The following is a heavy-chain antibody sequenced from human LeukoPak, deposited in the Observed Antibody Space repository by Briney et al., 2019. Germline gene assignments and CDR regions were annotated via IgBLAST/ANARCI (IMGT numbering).Heavy chain of an antibody. J-gene: IGHJ4*02. Sequence: SETLSLTCSVSVYSLSSGYYWGWIRQPPGKGLEWIGRIYHSGSTYYNPSLKSRVTISVDTSKNQFSLKLSSVTAADTAVYYCARVRKRWLQFSLDYWGQGTLVTVSS. CDR1: VYSLSSGYY. V-gene: IGHV4-38-2*02. D-gene: IGHD5-24*01. CDR2: IYHSGST. CDR3: ARVRKRWLQFSLDY.